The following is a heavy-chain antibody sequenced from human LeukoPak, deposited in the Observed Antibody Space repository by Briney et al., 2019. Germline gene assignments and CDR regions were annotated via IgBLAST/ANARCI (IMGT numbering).Heavy chain of an antibody. CDR3: ARGSGYSYGYAFDI. Sequence: ASVKVSCKASGYTFASYDINWMRQATGQGLEWMGWMNPNSGNTGYAQKFQGRVTMTRNTSISTAYMELSSLRSEDTAVYYCARGSGYSYGYAFDIWGQGTMVTVSS. CDR2: MNPNSGNT. D-gene: IGHD5-18*01. V-gene: IGHV1-8*01. CDR1: GYTFASYD. J-gene: IGHJ3*02.